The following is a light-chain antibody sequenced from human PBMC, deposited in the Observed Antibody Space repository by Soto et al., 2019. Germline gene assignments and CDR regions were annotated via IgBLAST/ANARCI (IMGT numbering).Light chain of an antibody. J-gene: IGKJ1*01. Sequence: EIVLTQSPATLSLSPGERATLSCRASQSVSSYLAWYQQKPGQAPRLLIYDASNRATGIPARFSGSGSGTDFTLTISSLGPEDFAVYYCQQRSNWPPPFGQGTKVEIK. CDR3: QQRSNWPPP. V-gene: IGKV3-11*01. CDR1: QSVSSY. CDR2: DAS.